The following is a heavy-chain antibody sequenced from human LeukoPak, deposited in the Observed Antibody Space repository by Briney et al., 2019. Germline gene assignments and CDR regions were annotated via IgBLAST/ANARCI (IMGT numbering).Heavy chain of an antibody. CDR3: ARSGAEMATISPYYYYMDV. D-gene: IGHD5-24*01. CDR2: IYYSGST. J-gene: IGHJ6*03. Sequence: SETLSLTCTVSGGSISSSSYYWGWIRQPPGKGLEWIGSIYYSGSTNYNPSLKGRVTISVDTSKNQFSLKLSSVTAADTAVYYCARSGAEMATISPYYYYMDVWGKGTTVTVSS. V-gene: IGHV4-39*07. CDR1: GGSISSSSYY.